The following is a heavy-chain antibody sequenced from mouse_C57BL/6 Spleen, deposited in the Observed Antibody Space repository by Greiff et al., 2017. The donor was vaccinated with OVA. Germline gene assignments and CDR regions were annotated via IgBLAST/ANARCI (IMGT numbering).Heavy chain of an antibody. CDR2: IRNKANGYTT. Sequence: EVKVEESGGGLVQPGGSLSLSCAASGFTFTDYYMSWVRQPPGKALEWLGFIRNKANGYTTEYSASVKGRFTISRDNAQSILYLQMNALRAEDSATYYGARYDYDYDDRYAMDYWGQGTSVTVSS. V-gene: IGHV7-3*01. CDR1: GFTFTDYY. D-gene: IGHD2-4*01. J-gene: IGHJ4*01. CDR3: ARYDYDYDDRYAMDY.